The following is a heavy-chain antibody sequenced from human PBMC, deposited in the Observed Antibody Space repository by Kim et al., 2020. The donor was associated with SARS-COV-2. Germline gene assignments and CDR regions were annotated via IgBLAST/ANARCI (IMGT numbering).Heavy chain of an antibody. J-gene: IGHJ5*02. Sequence: ASVKVSCKASGYTFTSYAMHWVRQAPGQRLEWMGWINAGNGNTKYSQKFQGRVTITRDTSASTAYMELSSLRSEDTAVYYCARVFTMVRGVIIYRWFDPWGQGTLVTVSS. CDR2: INAGNGNT. CDR3: ARVFTMVRGVIIYRWFDP. CDR1: GYTFTSYA. V-gene: IGHV1-3*01. D-gene: IGHD3-10*01.